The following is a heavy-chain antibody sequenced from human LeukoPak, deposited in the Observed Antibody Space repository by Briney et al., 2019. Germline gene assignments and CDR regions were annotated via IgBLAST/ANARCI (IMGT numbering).Heavy chain of an antibody. CDR2: IYSGGST. CDR3: ARGYSSGWYYFDY. V-gene: IGHV3-53*01. J-gene: IGHJ4*02. CDR1: GFTFNTYW. Sequence: PGGSLRLSCAASGFTFNTYWMTWVRQAPGRGLEWVSVIYSGGSTYYADSVKGRFTISRDNSKNTLYLQMNSLRAEDTAVYYCARGYSSGWYYFDYWGQGTLVTVSS. D-gene: IGHD6-19*01.